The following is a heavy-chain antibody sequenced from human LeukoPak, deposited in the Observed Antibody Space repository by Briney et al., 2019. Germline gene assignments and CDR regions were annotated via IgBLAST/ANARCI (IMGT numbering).Heavy chain of an antibody. J-gene: IGHJ4*02. D-gene: IGHD2-2*02. CDR3: ARLYCSSTSCYKGLDY. V-gene: IGHV4-59*11. CDR1: GGSISSHY. Sequence: SETLSLTCTVSGGSISSHYWSWIRQPPGKGLEGIGYIYYSGSTNYNPSLKSRVTISVDTSKNQFSLKLSSVTAADTAVYYCARLYCSSTSCYKGLDYWGQGTLVTVSS. CDR2: IYYSGST.